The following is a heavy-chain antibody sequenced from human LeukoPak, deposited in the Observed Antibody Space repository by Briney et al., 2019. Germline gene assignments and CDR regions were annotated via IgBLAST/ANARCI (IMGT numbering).Heavy chain of an antibody. J-gene: IGHJ5*02. CDR2: INPNSGGT. D-gene: IGHD2-21*01. CDR1: GYTFTDYY. V-gene: IGHV1-2*02. Sequence: GASVKVSCKTSGYTFTDYYLHWVRQAPGQGLEWMGWINPNSGGTSSAQKFQGRVTMTRDTPITTVYVEVSWLTSDDTAIYYCARADRLHGGPYLIGPWGQGTLVTVSS. CDR3: ARADRLHGGPYLIGP.